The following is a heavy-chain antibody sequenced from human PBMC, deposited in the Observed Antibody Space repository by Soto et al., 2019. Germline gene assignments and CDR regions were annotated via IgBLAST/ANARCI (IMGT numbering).Heavy chain of an antibody. V-gene: IGHV4-39*01. J-gene: IGHJ4*02. CDR2: IYYSGST. D-gene: IGHD3-16*01. CDR1: GGSISSSSYY. Sequence: PSETRSRTWTVSGGSISSSSYYWGWIRQPPGKGLEWIGSIYYSGSTYYNPSLKSRVTISVDTSKNQFSLKLSSVTAADTAVYYCARQSWGYLGYWGQGTLVTVSS. CDR3: ARQSWGYLGY.